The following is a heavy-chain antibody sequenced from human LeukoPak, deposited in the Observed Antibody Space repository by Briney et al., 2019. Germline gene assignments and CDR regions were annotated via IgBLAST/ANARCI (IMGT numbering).Heavy chain of an antibody. J-gene: IGHJ3*02. CDR2: IWYDGSNK. D-gene: IGHD2-15*01. CDR3: ARAARYCSGGSCYFGRYAFDI. V-gene: IGHV3-33*01. Sequence: HPGRSLRLSCAASGFTFSSYGMHWVRQAPGKGLEGVAGIWYDGSNKYYADSVKGRFTISRDNSKNTLYLQMDSLRADDTAVYYCARAARYCSGGSCYFGRYAFDIWGQGTMVTVSS. CDR1: GFTFSSYG.